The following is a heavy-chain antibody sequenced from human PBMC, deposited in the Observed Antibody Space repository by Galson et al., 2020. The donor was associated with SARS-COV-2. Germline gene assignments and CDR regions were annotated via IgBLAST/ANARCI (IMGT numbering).Heavy chain of an antibody. CDR1: GFRFSSKW. CDR3: ARDEDGYNDV. J-gene: IGHJ4*02. Sequence: PGGSLRLSCAASGFRFSSKWMSWVRQAPGKGLQWVANIKQDGSDRYYVDSVKGRFTISSDIPKNSVYLQMNNLRADDTAVYYCARDEDGYNDVWGQGTLVAVSS. CDR2: IKQDGSDR. D-gene: IGHD5-12*01. V-gene: IGHV3-7*01.